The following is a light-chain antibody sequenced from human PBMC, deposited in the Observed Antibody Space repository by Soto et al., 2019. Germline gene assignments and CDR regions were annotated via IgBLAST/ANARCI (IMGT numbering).Light chain of an antibody. Sequence: EIVMTQSPATLSVSPGERATLSCRASQSVSSNLAWYQQKPGQAPRLLIYGASPRATGIPARFSGSGSGTDFTLTISSLQSEDFAVYYFQQYNNWLTFGPGTKVDIK. CDR2: GAS. CDR1: QSVSSN. J-gene: IGKJ3*01. V-gene: IGKV3-15*01. CDR3: QQYNNWLT.